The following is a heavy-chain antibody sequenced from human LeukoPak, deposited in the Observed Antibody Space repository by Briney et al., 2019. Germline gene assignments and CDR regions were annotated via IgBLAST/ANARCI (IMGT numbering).Heavy chain of an antibody. CDR3: ATEGQCGFTTCPGLQF. CDR2: VFRTGRT. Sequence: RSSETLSLTCTVSGYAIISGGFSWNWIRQPPGKGLEWIGYVFRTGRTSYNPSLDSRVTISLDRSRNQFSLRLTSVTAADSAMYYCATEGQCGFTTCPGLQFWGQGILVSVSS. J-gene: IGHJ4*02. D-gene: IGHD2-2*01. V-gene: IGHV4-30-2*01. CDR1: GYAIISGGFS.